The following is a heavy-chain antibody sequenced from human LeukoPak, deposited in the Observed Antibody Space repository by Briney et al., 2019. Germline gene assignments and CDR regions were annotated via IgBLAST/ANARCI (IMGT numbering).Heavy chain of an antibody. CDR1: GGTFSTYA. D-gene: IGHD2-15*01. CDR3: ARDRVVGLGIDNAFDI. Sequence: ASVKVSCKASGGTFSTYAISWVRQAPGQGLEWMGGIIPVFGTANYAQKFQGRVTITAGESTSTAYMELSSLRSEDTAVFYCARDRVVGLGIDNAFDIWGHGTMVTVSS. V-gene: IGHV1-69*13. J-gene: IGHJ3*02. CDR2: IIPVFGTA.